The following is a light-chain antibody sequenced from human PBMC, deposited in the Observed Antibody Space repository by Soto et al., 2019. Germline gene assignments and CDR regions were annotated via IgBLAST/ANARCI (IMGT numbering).Light chain of an antibody. CDR3: QQYGSSPPIT. CDR1: QSVSSN. CDR2: GAS. J-gene: IGKJ5*01. Sequence: IVLTQYPATLSVSPGERATLSCRASQSVSSNLAWHQQRPGQAPRLLIYGASTRATGVPARFSGSGSGTDFTLTISRLEPEDFAVYYCQQYGSSPPITFGQGTRLEI. V-gene: IGKV3-20*01.